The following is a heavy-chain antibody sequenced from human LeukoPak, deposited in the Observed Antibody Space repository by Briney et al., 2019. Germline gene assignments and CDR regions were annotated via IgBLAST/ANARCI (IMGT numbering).Heavy chain of an antibody. CDR2: LYIGGNT. V-gene: IGHV3-53*01. Sequence: GGSLRLSCVASGLSVSNNYMNWVRQAPGEGLEWVSALYIGGNTYYVDSVRGRFTISRDNSKNTLYLQMSSLRAEDTAIYYCMAAAGYNYGQCWGQGTLVTVSS. CDR1: GLSVSNNY. J-gene: IGHJ4*02. D-gene: IGHD5-18*01. CDR3: MAAAGYNYGQC.